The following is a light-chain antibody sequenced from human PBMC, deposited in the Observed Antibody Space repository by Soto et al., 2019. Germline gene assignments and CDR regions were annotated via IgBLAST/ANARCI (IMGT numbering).Light chain of an antibody. J-gene: IGKJ4*01. CDR2: GAS. V-gene: IGKV3-15*01. CDR3: QHYSDWPLT. CDR1: HGIGTA. Sequence: EIVMTQSPATLSVSPGEGATLACRASHGIGTALAWYQQKPGQTPRLLMYGASIMATGVPARFSGSASGTEFTLTITSLQSEDFAVYYCQHYSDWPLTFGGGTKVESK.